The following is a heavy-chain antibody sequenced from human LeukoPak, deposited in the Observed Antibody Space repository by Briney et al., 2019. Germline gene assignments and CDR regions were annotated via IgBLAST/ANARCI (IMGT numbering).Heavy chain of an antibody. CDR3: ARSSRVAGSYNWFDP. D-gene: IGHD6-19*01. CDR1: GYTFTGYY. V-gene: IGHV1-2*02. J-gene: IGHJ5*02. CDR2: INPNSGGT. Sequence: ASVKVSCKASGYTFTGYYMHWVRQAPGQGLEWMGWINPNSGGTNYAQKFQGRVTMTRHTSISTAYMELSRLRSDDTAVYYCARSSRVAGSYNWFDPWGQGTLVTVSS.